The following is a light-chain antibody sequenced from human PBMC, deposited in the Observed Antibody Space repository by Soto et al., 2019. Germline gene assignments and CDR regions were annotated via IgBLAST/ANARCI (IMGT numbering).Light chain of an antibody. Sequence: QSALTQPASVSGSPGQSITISCTGTSSDVGTYNYVSWYQQHADKAPKLVIYEVSNRPSGVSNRFSGSKSGNTASLTISGLQAEDEADYYCSSYAGSNTVVFGGGTKLTVL. J-gene: IGLJ2*01. CDR2: EVS. CDR1: SSDVGTYNY. CDR3: SSYAGSNTVV. V-gene: IGLV2-14*01.